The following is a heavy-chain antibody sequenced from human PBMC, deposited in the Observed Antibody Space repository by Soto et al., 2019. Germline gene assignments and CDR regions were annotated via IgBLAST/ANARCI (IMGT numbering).Heavy chain of an antibody. CDR2: IYLGDSDA. V-gene: IGHV5-51*01. Sequence: PGESLKISCKGSGHSFTNYWIAWVRQMPGKGLEWMGIIYLGDSDARYSPSFQGQVTISADKSISTAYLQWSSLKASDTAMYYCARRVMECAGDCFWFDPWGQGTLVTVSS. CDR3: ARRVMECAGDCFWFDP. CDR1: GHSFTNYW. J-gene: IGHJ5*02. D-gene: IGHD2-21*02.